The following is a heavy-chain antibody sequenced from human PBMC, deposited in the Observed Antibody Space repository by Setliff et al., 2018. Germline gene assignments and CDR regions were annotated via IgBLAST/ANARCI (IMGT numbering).Heavy chain of an antibody. CDR3: ARDLQAYYDILTGYPIYYYYGMDV. V-gene: IGHV3-7*01. CDR2: IKQDGSEK. CDR1: GFTFSSYW. J-gene: IGHJ6*02. D-gene: IGHD3-9*01. Sequence: QPGGSLRLSCAASGFTFSSYWMSWVRQAPGKGLEWVANIKQDGSEKYYVDSVKGRFTISRDNAKNSLYLQMNSLRAEDTAVYYCARDLQAYYDILTGYPIYYYYGMDVWGQGTTVTVSS.